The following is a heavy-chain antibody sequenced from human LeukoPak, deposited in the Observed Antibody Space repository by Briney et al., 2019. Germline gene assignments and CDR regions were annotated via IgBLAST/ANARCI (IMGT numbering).Heavy chain of an antibody. CDR3: ARDALLFEYDSKET. D-gene: IGHD3-22*01. J-gene: IGHJ4*02. V-gene: IGHV3-7*01. CDR1: GFTFSSYW. Sequence: QAGGSLRLSCAASGFTFSSYWMSWVRQAPGKGLEWVANIKQDGSEKYDVDSVKGRFTISRDNAKNSLYLQMNSLRAEDTAVYYCARDALLFEYDSKETWGQGTLVTVSS. CDR2: IKQDGSEK.